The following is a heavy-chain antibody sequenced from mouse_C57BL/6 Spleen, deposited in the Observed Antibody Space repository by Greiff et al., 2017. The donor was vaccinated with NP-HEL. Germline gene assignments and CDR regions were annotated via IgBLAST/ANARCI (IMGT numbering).Heavy chain of an antibody. Sequence: EVLLVESGGGLVKPGGSLKLSCAASGFTFSDYGMHWVRQAPEKGLEWVAYISSGSSTTYYADTVKGRFTISRDNAKNTLFMQLTSLRSEDTAMYYGAREYYGSSYVYYFDYWGQGTTLTVSS. CDR2: ISSGSSTT. V-gene: IGHV5-17*01. J-gene: IGHJ2*01. CDR3: AREYYGSSYVYYFDY. D-gene: IGHD1-1*01. CDR1: GFTFSDYG.